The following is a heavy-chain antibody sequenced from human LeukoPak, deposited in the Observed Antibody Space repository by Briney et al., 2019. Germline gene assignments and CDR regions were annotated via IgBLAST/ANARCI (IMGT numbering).Heavy chain of an antibody. CDR3: ARDDPSMIAALHY. CDR1: PLTFSSYT. CDR2: ITTSSRYI. V-gene: IGHV3-21*01. Sequence: PGGSLRLSCEASPLTFSSYTLNWVRQAPGKGLEWVSSITTSSRYIYYADSVKGRFTISRDNAKNSVYLQMNSLRAEDTAVYYCARDDPSMIAALHYWGQGTLVTASS. D-gene: IGHD6-6*01. J-gene: IGHJ4*02.